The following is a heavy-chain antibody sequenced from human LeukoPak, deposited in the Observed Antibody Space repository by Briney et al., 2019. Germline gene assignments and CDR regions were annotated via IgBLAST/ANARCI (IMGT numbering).Heavy chain of an antibody. D-gene: IGHD3-16*02. J-gene: IGHJ4*02. CDR3: ARDGYYDYVWGSYRYVYFDY. CDR1: GFTFSSYE. CDR2: ISSSSSYI. Sequence: GGSLRLSCAASGFTFSSYEMNWVRQAPGKGLEWVSSISSSSSYIYYADSVKGRFTISRDNAKNSLYLQMNSLRAEDTAVYYCARDGYYDYVWGSYRYVYFDYWGQGTLVTVSS. V-gene: IGHV3-21*01.